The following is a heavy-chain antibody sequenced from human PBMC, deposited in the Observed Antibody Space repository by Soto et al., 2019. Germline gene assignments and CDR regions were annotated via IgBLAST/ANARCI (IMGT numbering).Heavy chain of an antibody. V-gene: IGHV4-30-4*01. CDR3: ARGSDIVATITPYFDY. Sequence: QVQLQESGPGLVKPSQTLSLTCTVSGGSISSGDYYWSWIRQPPGKGLEWIGYIYYSGSTYYNPSLKSRVTISVDTSKNQFSLKLSSVTAAVTAVYYCARGSDIVATITPYFDYWGQGTLVTVSS. CDR1: GGSISSGDYY. J-gene: IGHJ4*02. CDR2: IYYSGST. D-gene: IGHD5-12*01.